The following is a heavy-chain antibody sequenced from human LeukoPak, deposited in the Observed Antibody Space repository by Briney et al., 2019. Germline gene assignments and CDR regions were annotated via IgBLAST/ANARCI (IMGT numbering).Heavy chain of an antibody. J-gene: IGHJ4*02. CDR3: ARPSSGYSLDY. V-gene: IGHV3-74*01. CDR1: GFTFSKFW. Sequence: PGGSLRLSCAASGFTFSKFWTYWVRQAPGKRPVWVSRLNGDGSLTNYADSVKGRFTISRDNTKNTVYLQMNSLRAEDTAIYYCARPSSGYSLDYWGQGTLVTDSS. D-gene: IGHD3-22*01. CDR2: LNGDGSLT.